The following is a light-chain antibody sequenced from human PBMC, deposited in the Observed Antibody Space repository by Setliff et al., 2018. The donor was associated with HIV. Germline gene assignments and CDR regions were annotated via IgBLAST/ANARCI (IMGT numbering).Light chain of an antibody. CDR3: GAWDSSLGAVV. Sequence: QSALTQPPSVSAATGQKVTISCSGSSFNIGNNYVSWYQQFPGTAPKLLIYDNNNRPSGIPDRFSGSKSGTSATLGITGLQTGDEADYYCGAWDSSLGAVVFGGGTKVTVL. CDR1: SFNIGNNY. CDR2: DNN. J-gene: IGLJ3*02. V-gene: IGLV1-51*01.